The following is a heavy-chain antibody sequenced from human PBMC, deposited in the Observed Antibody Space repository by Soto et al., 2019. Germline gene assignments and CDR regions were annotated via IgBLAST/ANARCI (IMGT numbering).Heavy chain of an antibody. CDR1: GGTFSSYT. CDR2: MIPIFGAA. V-gene: IGHV1-69*01. Sequence: QVQLVQSGAEVKKPGSSVKVSCKASGGTFSSYTISWVRQAPGQGLEWMGGMIPIFGAAKYAQNFQDRLTVTADESTSTGYMELSSLRSEDTALYYCAQDASGNSLAYWGQGTLVIVSS. D-gene: IGHD1-26*01. CDR3: AQDASGNSLAY. J-gene: IGHJ4*02.